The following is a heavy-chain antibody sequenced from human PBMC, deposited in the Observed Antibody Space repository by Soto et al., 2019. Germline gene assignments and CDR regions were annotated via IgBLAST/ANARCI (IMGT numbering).Heavy chain of an antibody. Sequence: VGSLRLSCAASGFTVSSNYMSWVRQAPGKGLEWVSVIYSGGSTYYADSVKGRFTISRDNSKNTLYLQMNSLRAEDTAVYYCARDLGSMAGYAFDIWGQGTMVTVSS. D-gene: IGHD3-10*01. CDR1: GFTVSSNY. V-gene: IGHV3-53*01. CDR3: ARDLGSMAGYAFDI. CDR2: IYSGGST. J-gene: IGHJ3*02.